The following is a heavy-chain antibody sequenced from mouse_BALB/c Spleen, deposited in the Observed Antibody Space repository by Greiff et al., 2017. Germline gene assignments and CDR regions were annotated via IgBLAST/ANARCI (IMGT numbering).Heavy chain of an antibody. V-gene: IGHV5-6*02. CDR3: ARHGTTGGFAY. J-gene: IGHJ3*01. CDR1: GFTFSSYG. Sequence: EVKLEESGGDLVKPGGSLKLSCAASGFTFSSYGMSWVRQTPDKRLEWVATISSGGSYTYYPDSVKGRFTISRDNAKNTLYLQMSSLKAEDTAMYYCARHGTTGGFAYWGQGTLVTVSA. CDR2: ISSGGSYT. D-gene: IGHD1-1*01.